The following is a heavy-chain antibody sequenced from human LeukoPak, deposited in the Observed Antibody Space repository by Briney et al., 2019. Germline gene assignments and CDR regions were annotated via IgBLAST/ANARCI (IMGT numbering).Heavy chain of an antibody. CDR3: AKESSYYGSGSYYY. V-gene: IGHV3-23*01. Sequence: GGSLRLSCAASGFTFNSYAMSWVRQAPGKGLEWVSTISGSGGSTFYADSMKGRFTISRDSSRRTVYMQMNSLRAEDTAIYYCAKESSYYGSGSYYYWGQGTLVTVS. CDR2: ISGSGGST. D-gene: IGHD3-10*01. J-gene: IGHJ4*02. CDR1: GFTFNSYA.